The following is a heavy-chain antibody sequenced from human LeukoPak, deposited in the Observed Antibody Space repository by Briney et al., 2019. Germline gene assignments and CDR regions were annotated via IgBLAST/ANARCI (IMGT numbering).Heavy chain of an antibody. CDR3: ARVTVAGTEFDY. V-gene: IGHV3-30*03. CDR1: GFTFSSYG. Sequence: PGGSLRLSCAASGFTFSSYGMHWVRQAPGKGLQWVAMISYDGTNKYFVDSVKGRFTISRDNSKNTLYLQMNSLRAEDTAVYYCARVTVAGTEFDYWGQGTLVTVSS. D-gene: IGHD6-19*01. CDR2: ISYDGTNK. J-gene: IGHJ4*02.